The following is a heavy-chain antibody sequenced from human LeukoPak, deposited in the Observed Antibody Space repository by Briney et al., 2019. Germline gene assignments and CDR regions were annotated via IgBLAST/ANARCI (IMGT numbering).Heavy chain of an antibody. J-gene: IGHJ4*02. CDR2: ISYEGSNK. Sequence: PGGSPRLSCAASGFTFSSYAMHWVRQAPGKGLEWVAVISYEGSNKYYADSVEGRFTISGDNSKNTLYRQMNSLRAEDTAVYYCAKGRSLGSPPEYDNWGQGTQVTVSS. CDR1: GFTFSSYA. CDR3: AKGRSLGSPPEYDN. D-gene: IGHD3-16*01. V-gene: IGHV3-30-3*01.